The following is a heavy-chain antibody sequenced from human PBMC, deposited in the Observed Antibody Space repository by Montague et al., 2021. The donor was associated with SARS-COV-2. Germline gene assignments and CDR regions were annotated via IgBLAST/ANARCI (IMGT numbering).Heavy chain of an antibody. CDR3: ARGGYYYDSSAPPDY. CDR2: ISSSSSYI. J-gene: IGHJ4*02. CDR1: GFTFSSYS. Sequence: SLRLSCAASGFTFSSYSMNWVRQAPGKGLEWVSSISSSSSYIYYADSVKGRFTISRDNAKNSLYLQMNSLRAEDTAVYYCARGGYYYDSSAPPDYWGQGILVTVSS. V-gene: IGHV3-21*01. D-gene: IGHD3-22*01.